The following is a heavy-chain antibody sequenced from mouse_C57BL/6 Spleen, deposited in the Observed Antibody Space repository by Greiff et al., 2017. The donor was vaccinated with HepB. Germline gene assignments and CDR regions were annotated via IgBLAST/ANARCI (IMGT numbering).Heavy chain of an antibody. J-gene: IGHJ3*01. CDR1: GYTFTSYW. CDR2: IDPSDSYT. Sequence: QVQLQQPGAELVRPGTSVKLSCKASGYTFTSYWMHWVKQRPGQGLEWIGVIDPSDSYTNYNQKFKGKATLTVDTSSSTAYMQLSSLTSADSAVYYCARYDYDGGSAYWGQGTLVTVSA. V-gene: IGHV1-59*01. D-gene: IGHD2-4*01. CDR3: ARYDYDGGSAY.